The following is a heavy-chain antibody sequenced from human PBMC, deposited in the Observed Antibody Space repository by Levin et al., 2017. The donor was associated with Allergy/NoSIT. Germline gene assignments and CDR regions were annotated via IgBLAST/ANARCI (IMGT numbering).Heavy chain of an antibody. CDR3: ASVPLRYNWNTRDY. V-gene: IGHV4-4*02. Sequence: SETLSLTCVVSGASISSSNWWSWVRQPPGTGLEWIGEIYHGGNTNYNPSLKSRVTMSVDKSKNHFSLNLSSLTAADTAVYYCASVPLRYNWNTRDYWGQGTLVTVSS. CDR1: GASISSSNW. J-gene: IGHJ4*02. CDR2: IYHGGNT. D-gene: IGHD1-1*01.